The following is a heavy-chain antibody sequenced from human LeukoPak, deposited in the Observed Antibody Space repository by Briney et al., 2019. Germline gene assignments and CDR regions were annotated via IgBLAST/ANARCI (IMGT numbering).Heavy chain of an antibody. CDR2: IYYGGST. CDR3: ARSCRILDIVATIRARLGGNGFDI. Sequence: PSETLSLTCTVSGGSISSYCWGWIRQPPGKGLEWVGYIYYGGSTNYNTSLKSRVTISVDTSKNQFSLTLSSVSAAHTAVYYCARSCRILDIVATIRARLGGNGFDIWGQGTMVTVSS. CDR1: GGSISSYC. V-gene: IGHV4-59*01. J-gene: IGHJ3*02. D-gene: IGHD5-12*01.